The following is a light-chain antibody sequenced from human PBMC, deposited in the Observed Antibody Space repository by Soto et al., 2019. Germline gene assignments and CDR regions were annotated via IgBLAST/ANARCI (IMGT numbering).Light chain of an antibody. J-gene: IGLJ3*02. CDR1: SSDVGDYNY. CDR2: HVS. V-gene: IGLV2-11*01. Sequence: QSALTQPRSVSGSPGQSVTISCTGTSSDVGDYNYVSWYQQYPGKAPKLVIYHVSKRPSGVPDRFSGSKSGNTASLTISGLQAEDEADYYCGSFAGSYTFWVFGGGTKLTVL. CDR3: GSFAGSYTFWV.